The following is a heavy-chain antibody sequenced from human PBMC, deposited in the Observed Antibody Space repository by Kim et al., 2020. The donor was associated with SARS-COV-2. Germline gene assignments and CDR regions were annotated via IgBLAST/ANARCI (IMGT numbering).Heavy chain of an antibody. J-gene: IGHJ4*02. D-gene: IGHD4-4*01. CDR3: AREDNSNYFH. CDR1: GFSFSSYW. CDR2: IKQDGGET. V-gene: IGHV3-7*01. Sequence: GGSLRLSCAASGFSFSSYWMAWVRQAPGKGLEWVASIKQDGGETFYVDSVKGRFTISRDNAKNSLYLQMSSLRAGDTALYYCAREDNSNYFHWGQGTLVT.